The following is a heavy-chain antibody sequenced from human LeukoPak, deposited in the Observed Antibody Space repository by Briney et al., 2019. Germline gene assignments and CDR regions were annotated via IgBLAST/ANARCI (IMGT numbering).Heavy chain of an antibody. CDR3: ARVQWLGAFDI. J-gene: IGHJ3*02. V-gene: IGHV4-59*01. CDR2: IYYSGST. D-gene: IGHD6-19*01. Sequence: SETLSLTCAVYGESFSGYFWSWIRQPPGKGLEWIGYIYYSGSTNYNPSLKSRVTISVDTSKNQFSLKLSSVTAADTAVYYCARVQWLGAFDIWGQGTMVTVSS. CDR1: GESFSGYF.